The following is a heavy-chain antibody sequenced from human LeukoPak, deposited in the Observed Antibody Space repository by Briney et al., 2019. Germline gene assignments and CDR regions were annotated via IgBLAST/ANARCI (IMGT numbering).Heavy chain of an antibody. J-gene: IGHJ4*02. D-gene: IGHD6-13*01. CDR3: ARSGGYSSSWSL. Sequence: SETLSLTCTVSGASISTYYWNWIRQPPGKGLEWIGHIYYTGSTNYNPSLKSRVTISVDTSKNQFSLKLSSVTAADTAAYYCARSGGYSSSWSLWGQGTLVTVSS. CDR1: GASISTYY. CDR2: IYYTGST. V-gene: IGHV4-59*01.